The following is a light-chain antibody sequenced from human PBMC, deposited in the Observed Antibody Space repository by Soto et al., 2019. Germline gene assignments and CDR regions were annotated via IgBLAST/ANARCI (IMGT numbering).Light chain of an antibody. CDR3: HQRQSWPRT. CDR1: QSVSSSY. CDR2: SAS. V-gene: IGKV3D-20*02. Sequence: EIVMTQSPATLSVSPGERATLSCRASQSVSSSYIAWYQQKPGQAPRLLIYSASTRATGIPDRFSGSGSGTDFSLTISRLEPEDFAIYYCHQRQSWPRTFGQGTKV. J-gene: IGKJ1*01.